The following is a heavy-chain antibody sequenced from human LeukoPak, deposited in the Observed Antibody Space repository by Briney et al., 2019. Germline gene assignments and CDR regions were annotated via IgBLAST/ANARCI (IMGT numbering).Heavy chain of an antibody. CDR1: GFTFSSYW. CDR3: ARGHTAMVSDAFDI. D-gene: IGHD5-18*01. J-gene: IGHJ3*02. V-gene: IGHV3-53*01. Sequence: GGSLRLSCAASGFTFSSYWMHWVRQAPGKGLEWVSVIYSGGSTYYADSVKGRFTISRDNSKNTLYLQMNSLRAEDTAVYYCARGHTAMVSDAFDIWGQGTMVTVSS. CDR2: IYSGGST.